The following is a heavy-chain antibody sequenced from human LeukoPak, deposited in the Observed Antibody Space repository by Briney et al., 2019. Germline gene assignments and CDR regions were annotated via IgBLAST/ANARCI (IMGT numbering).Heavy chain of an antibody. J-gene: IGHJ4*02. CDR2: INHSGST. Sequence: PSETLSLTCAVYGGSFRGYYWSWIRHPQGKGLEWIGEINHSGSTNNNPSLKSRVTISVDTSKHQFSLKLSSVTAADTAVYYWARAAGIAAAGTGFDYWGQGTLVTVSS. V-gene: IGHV4-34*01. D-gene: IGHD6-13*01. CDR3: ARAAGIAAAGTGFDY. CDR1: GGSFRGYY.